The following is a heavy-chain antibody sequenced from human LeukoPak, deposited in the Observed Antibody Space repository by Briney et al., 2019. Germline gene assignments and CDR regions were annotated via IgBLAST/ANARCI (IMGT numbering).Heavy chain of an antibody. Sequence: GGSLRLSCAASGFTFSSYAMSWVRQAPGKGLEWVSAMSGSGGSTYYADSVKGRFTISRDNSKNTLYLQMNSLRAEDTAVYYCAKSPAAHAYYYYYYMDVWGKGTTVTVSS. CDR2: MSGSGGST. CDR1: GFTFSSYA. J-gene: IGHJ6*03. CDR3: AKSPAAHAYYYYYYMDV. D-gene: IGHD2-2*01. V-gene: IGHV3-23*01.